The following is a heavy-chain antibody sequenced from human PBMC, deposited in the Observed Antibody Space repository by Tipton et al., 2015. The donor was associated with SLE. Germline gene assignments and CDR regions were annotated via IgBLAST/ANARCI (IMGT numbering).Heavy chain of an antibody. D-gene: IGHD5-18*01. Sequence: SLRLSCAASGFTFSNAWMSWVRQAPGKGLEWVGRIKSKTDGGTTDYAAPVKGRFTISRDDSKNTLYLQMNSLKTEDTAVYYCTTGGTAMVSALRDIWGQGTMVTVSS. J-gene: IGHJ3*02. CDR3: TTGGTAMVSALRDI. CDR1: GFTFSNAW. CDR2: IKSKTDGGTT. V-gene: IGHV3-15*01.